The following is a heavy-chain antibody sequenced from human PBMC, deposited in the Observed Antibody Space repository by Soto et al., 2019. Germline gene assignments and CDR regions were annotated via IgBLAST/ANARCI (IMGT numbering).Heavy chain of an antibody. D-gene: IGHD6-19*01. CDR3: AKGGDIAVAGLYYGMDV. V-gene: IGHV3-23*01. J-gene: IGHJ6*02. CDR1: GFTFSSYA. CDR2: ISGSGGST. Sequence: LRLSCAASGFTFSSYAMSWVRQAPGKGLEWVSAISGSGGSTYYADSVKGRFTISRDNSKNTLYLQMNSLRAEDTAVYYCAKGGDIAVAGLYYGMDVWGQGTTVTVSS.